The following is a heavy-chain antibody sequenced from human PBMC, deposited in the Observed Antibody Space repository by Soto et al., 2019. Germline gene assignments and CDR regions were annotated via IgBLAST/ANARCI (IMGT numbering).Heavy chain of an antibody. CDR3: XXXXXXXXXTAALDY. CDR2: VNPSGGHT. J-gene: IGHJ4*02. CDR1: GDTFTDYY. Sequence: QVQLMQSGAEVKKPGASVKVSCKASGDTFTDYYIHWVRQAPGQGLEWMGTVNPSGGHTTYEQHXPGXXXXXXXXXXXXXXXXXXXXXXXXXXXXXXXXXXXXXXXTAALDYWGQGTLVTVSS. V-gene: IGHV1-46*01.